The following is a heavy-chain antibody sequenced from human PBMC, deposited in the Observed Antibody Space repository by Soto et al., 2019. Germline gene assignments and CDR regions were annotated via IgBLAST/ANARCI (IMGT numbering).Heavy chain of an antibody. Sequence: QVQLGQSGAEVKKPGASVKVSCKASGYTFTSYGISWVRQAPGQGLEWLGRISAYNGNTNYAQKLQGRVTMTTDTSTSTVYMELRSLRSDDTAVYYCARVVGALGHWFDPWGQGTLVTVAS. CDR2: ISAYNGNT. J-gene: IGHJ5*02. CDR3: ARVVGALGHWFDP. CDR1: GYTFTSYG. V-gene: IGHV1-18*01. D-gene: IGHD1-26*01.